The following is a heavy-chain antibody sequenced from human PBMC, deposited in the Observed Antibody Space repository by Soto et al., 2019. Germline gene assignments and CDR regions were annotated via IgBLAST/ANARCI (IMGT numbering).Heavy chain of an antibody. CDR3: ARREYSYGDFDL. D-gene: IGHD4-4*01. Sequence: GESLKISCKTSGYRFSTYWIAWVRQTPGKGLEWMGIIYPDDHDSRVSPSFQGDVFMSVDKSTYTAYLEWSSLRASDTAIYYCARREYSYGDFDLWGQGTKVTVSS. V-gene: IGHV5-51*01. CDR1: GYRFSTYW. CDR2: IYPDDHDS. J-gene: IGHJ4*02.